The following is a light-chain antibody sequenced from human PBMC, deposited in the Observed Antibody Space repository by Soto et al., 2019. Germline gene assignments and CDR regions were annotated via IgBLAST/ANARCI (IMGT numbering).Light chain of an antibody. J-gene: IGKJ5*01. Sequence: EIVLTQSPDTLSLSPGERATVSCRASQSVSRSNLAWYQHKPGQAPRLLIYGTSNRATGIPGRFTGSGSGTDLTLTISSLEPEDFAVYYCEQYGSSPPSITFGQGTRLEIK. V-gene: IGKV3-20*01. CDR1: QSVSRSN. CDR2: GTS. CDR3: EQYGSSPPSIT.